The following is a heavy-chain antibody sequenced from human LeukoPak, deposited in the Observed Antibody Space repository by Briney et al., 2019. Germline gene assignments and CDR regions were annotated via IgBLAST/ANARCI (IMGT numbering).Heavy chain of an antibody. CDR2: INPSGGST. D-gene: IGHD2-2*01. J-gene: IGHJ3*02. CDR1: GYTFTSYY. Sequence: ASVKVSCKASGYTFTSYYMHWVRQAPGQGLEWMGIINPSGGSTSYAQKFQGRVTMTRDTSTSTAYMELSRLRSDDTAVYYCARGAIAYCSSTSCYPHDAFDIWGQGTMVTVSS. V-gene: IGHV1-46*01. CDR3: ARGAIAYCSSTSCYPHDAFDI.